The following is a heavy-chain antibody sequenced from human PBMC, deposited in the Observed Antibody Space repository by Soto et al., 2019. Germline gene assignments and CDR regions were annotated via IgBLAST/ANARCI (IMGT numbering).Heavy chain of an antibody. CDR3: GNRCGYPNNYFDP. CDR2: IYHSELT. V-gene: IGHV4-30-2*01. Sequence: SETLSLTCTVSGDSISSGGYSWGWNPQAPGKGLEWVGYIYHSELTYYNPSLKSRVTISVDKCMRQVSMKLNSLVDADTYVYYCGNRCGYPNNYFDPWGQGTLVTVSS. J-gene: IGHJ5*02. D-gene: IGHD3-22*01. CDR1: GDSISSGGYS.